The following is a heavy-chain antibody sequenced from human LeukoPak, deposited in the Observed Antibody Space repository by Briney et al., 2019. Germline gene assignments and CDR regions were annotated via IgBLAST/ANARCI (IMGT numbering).Heavy chain of an antibody. J-gene: IGHJ4*02. V-gene: IGHV3-48*03. Sequence: GGSLRLSCAASGFMFSTYEMNWVRQAPGKGLEWLSYISYNGRSIYYADSVKGRFTISRDNAKNSLYLQMNSLRVEDTALYYCARGPMLRGVIIRRSKSGYFDYWGQGSLVTVSS. CDR2: ISYNGRSI. CDR3: ARGPMLRGVIIRRSKSGYFDY. CDR1: GFMFSTYE. D-gene: IGHD3-10*01.